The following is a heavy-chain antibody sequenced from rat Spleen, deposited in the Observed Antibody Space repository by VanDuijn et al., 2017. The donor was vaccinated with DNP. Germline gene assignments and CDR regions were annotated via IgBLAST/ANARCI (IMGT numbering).Heavy chain of an antibody. CDR3: AKRVLQWSYAMDA. V-gene: IGHV5-7*01. D-gene: IGHD1-1*01. CDR2: ISDDGLST. CDR1: GFTFSDYN. J-gene: IGHJ4*01. Sequence: EVQLVESGGGLVQPGRSLKLSCVASGFTFSDYNMVWVRQAPKKGLEWVATISDDGLSTYYRDSVKGRFTISRDNAKGTLYLQIDSLRSEDTATYYCAKRVLQWSYAMDAWGQGTSVTVSS.